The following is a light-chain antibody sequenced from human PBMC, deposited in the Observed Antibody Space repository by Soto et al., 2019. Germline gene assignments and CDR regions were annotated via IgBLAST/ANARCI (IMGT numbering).Light chain of an antibody. J-gene: IGKJ2*01. Sequence: DIQMTQSPSSLSASVGDRVTITWRASQNVAHFLNWYQQKPGKAPKLLIYATSSLHSGVPSRFSGSGSGTDFTLTIISLQPEDYATYFCQQSYSMPYAFGPGTKV. V-gene: IGKV1-39*01. CDR1: QNVAHF. CDR2: ATS. CDR3: QQSYSMPYA.